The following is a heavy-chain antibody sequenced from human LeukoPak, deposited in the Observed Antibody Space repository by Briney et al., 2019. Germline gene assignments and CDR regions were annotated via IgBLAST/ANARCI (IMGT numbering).Heavy chain of an antibody. D-gene: IGHD2-2*01. J-gene: IGHJ4*02. CDR1: AFTVSSYY. CDR3: ARSCSSTSCYASFDY. V-gene: IGHV3-53*01. Sequence: GGSLRLSCAASAFTVSSYYMSWVRQAPGKGLEWVSVIYSGGSTYYADSVKGRFTISRDNPKNTLYLQMNSLRAEDTAVYYCARSCSSTSCYASFDYWGQGTLVTVSS. CDR2: IYSGGST.